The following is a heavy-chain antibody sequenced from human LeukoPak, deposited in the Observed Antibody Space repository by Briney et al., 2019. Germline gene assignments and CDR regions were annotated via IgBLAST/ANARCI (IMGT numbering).Heavy chain of an antibody. Sequence: GGSLRLSCAASGFTFSSYWMHWVRQAPGKGLVWVSRINNDGSSTSYADSVKGRFTISRDNARNTLYLQMNSLRAEDTAVYYCAREVSGSSYFDYWSQGTLVTVSS. CDR3: AREVSGSSYFDY. CDR1: GFTFSSYW. V-gene: IGHV3-74*01. D-gene: IGHD1-26*01. J-gene: IGHJ4*02. CDR2: INNDGSST.